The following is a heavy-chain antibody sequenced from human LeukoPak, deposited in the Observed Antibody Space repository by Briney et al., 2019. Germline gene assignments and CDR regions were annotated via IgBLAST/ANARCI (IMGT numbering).Heavy chain of an antibody. D-gene: IGHD2-15*01. J-gene: IGHJ4*02. Sequence: GGSLRLSCAASGFTFSTAWMTWVRQVPGKGLEWVGRIKSKIDGGATDYAAAVTGRVTLSRDDSKNMVCLQMNSLKTEDTAVYHCTTDIPTRYCSGDNCYQTWGQGTLVTVSS. V-gene: IGHV3-15*05. CDR2: IKSKIDGGAT. CDR3: TTDIPTRYCSGDNCYQT. CDR1: GFTFSTAW.